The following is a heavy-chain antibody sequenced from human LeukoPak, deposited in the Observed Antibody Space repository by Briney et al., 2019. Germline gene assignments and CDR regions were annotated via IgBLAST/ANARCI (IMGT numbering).Heavy chain of an antibody. Sequence: SETLSLTCTVSGGSISTYYWTWIRQPAGKGLEWIGRIYTSGNTNYNPSLKSRVTVSIDTSKNQFSLKLSSVTAADTAVYYCARVMDYYGSGSYYNPPHAPDYYYYYMDVWGKGTTVTVSS. J-gene: IGHJ6*03. CDR2: IYTSGNT. CDR3: ARVMDYYGSGSYYNPPHAPDYYYYYMDV. CDR1: GGSISTYY. V-gene: IGHV4-4*07. D-gene: IGHD3-10*01.